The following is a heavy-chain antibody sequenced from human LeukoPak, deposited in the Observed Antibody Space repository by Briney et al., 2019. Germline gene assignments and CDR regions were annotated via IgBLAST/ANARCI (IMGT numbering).Heavy chain of an antibody. CDR2: IYHSGST. V-gene: IGHV4-38-2*02. CDR3: AREMSSGYGIDY. D-gene: IGHD5-12*01. CDR1: GYSISSGYY. Sequence: KTSETLSLTCTVSGYSISSGYYWGWIRQPPGKGLEWIGSIYHSGSTYYNPSLKSRVTISVDTSKNQFSLKLSSVTAADTAVYYCAREMSSGYGIDYWGQGTLVTVSS. J-gene: IGHJ4*02.